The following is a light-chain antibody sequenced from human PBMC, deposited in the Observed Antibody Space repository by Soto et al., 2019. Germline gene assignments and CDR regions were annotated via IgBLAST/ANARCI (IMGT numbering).Light chain of an antibody. CDR2: DVS. V-gene: IGLV2-14*03. CDR1: SSDVGRYNY. Sequence: QSVLTQPASVSGSPGQSITISCTGTSSDVGRYNYVSWYQQHPGKAPKLIIYDVSNRPSGVSNRFFGSKSGNTASLTISGLQSEDEADYYCSSYTSSSTEVFGTGTKLTVL. J-gene: IGLJ1*01. CDR3: SSYTSSSTEV.